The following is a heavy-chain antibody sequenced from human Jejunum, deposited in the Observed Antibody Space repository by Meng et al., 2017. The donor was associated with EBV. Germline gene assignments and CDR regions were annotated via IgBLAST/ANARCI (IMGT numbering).Heavy chain of an antibody. CDR2: ISVKNGEA. J-gene: IGHJ2*01. D-gene: IGHD6-13*01. V-gene: IGHV1-18*01. CDR3: ARYVPNGSFWYFDF. CDR1: GYIFTNYD. Sequence: QVQLVQSGAHAKKPGASMKVSCKASGYIFTNYDISWVRQAPGQGLEWMGWISVKNGEAKYPQNFQGRVTMTTDTTTSTAYMELRSLTSDDTAVYYCARYVPNGSFWYFDFWGRGTLVTVSS.